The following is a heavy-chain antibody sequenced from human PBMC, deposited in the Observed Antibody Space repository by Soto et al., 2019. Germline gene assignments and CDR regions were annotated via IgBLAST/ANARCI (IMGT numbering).Heavy chain of an antibody. J-gene: IGHJ6*02. Sequence: QVQLVQSGAEVKKPGASVKVSCKASGYTFTSYYMHWVRQAPGQGLEWMGIINPRGGSTSYAQKFQGRVTMTRDTSTSTVYMELSSLRSEDTAVYYCARDWEGGTITGTTFYYYYGMDVWGQGTTVTVSS. CDR3: ARDWEGGTITGTTFYYYYGMDV. V-gene: IGHV1-46*01. CDR1: GYTFTSYY. CDR2: INPRGGST. D-gene: IGHD1-7*01.